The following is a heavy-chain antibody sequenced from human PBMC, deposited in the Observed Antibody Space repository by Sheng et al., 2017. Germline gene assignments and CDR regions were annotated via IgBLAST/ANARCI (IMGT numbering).Heavy chain of an antibody. Sequence: EVQLLESGGGLVQPGGSLRLSCAASGFTFSSYAMSWVRQAPGKGLEWVSAISGSGGSTYYADSVKGRFTISRDNSKNTLYLQMNSLRAEDTAVYYCAKYCSSTSCYLYYYYYMDVWGKGTTVTVSS. J-gene: IGHJ6*03. V-gene: IGHV3-23*01. CDR2: ISGSGGST. CDR1: GFTFSSYA. D-gene: IGHD2-2*01. CDR3: AKYCSSTSCYLYYYYYMDV.